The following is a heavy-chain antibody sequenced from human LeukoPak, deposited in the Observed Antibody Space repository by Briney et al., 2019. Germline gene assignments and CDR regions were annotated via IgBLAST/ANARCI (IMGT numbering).Heavy chain of an antibody. CDR2: INAGNGNT. J-gene: IGHJ4*02. CDR3: ARVPILHCSGGSCPFGY. D-gene: IGHD2-15*01. Sequence: GASVKVSCKASGYTFTSYAMHWVRQAPGQRLEWMGWINAGNGNTKYSQKFQGRVTITRDTSASTAYMELSSLRSEDTAVYYCARVPILHCSGGSCPFGYWGQGTLVTVSS. CDR1: GYTFTSYA. V-gene: IGHV1-3*01.